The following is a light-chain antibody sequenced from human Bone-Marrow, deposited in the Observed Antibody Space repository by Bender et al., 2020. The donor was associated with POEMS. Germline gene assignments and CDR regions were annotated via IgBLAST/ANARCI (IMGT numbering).Light chain of an antibody. Sequence: SYEVTQPPSVSVSPGQTASITCSGDDLGDKYVAWYRQKPGQSPVLVIHQDTKRPSGIPERFSGSNSGNTATLTLSGTQAMDEADYYCQAWDTYSVIFGGGTKLTVL. CDR3: QAWDTYSVI. CDR2: QDT. J-gene: IGLJ2*01. V-gene: IGLV3-1*01. CDR1: DLGDKY.